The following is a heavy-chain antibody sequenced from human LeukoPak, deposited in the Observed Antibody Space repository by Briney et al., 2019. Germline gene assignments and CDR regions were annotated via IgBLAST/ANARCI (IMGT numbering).Heavy chain of an antibody. CDR2: IYYTGKT. D-gene: IGHD3-22*01. CDR3: VTWRYYDSGDYLMFFDP. CDR1: GGSISSYY. J-gene: IGHJ5*02. V-gene: IGHV4-59*08. Sequence: SETLSLTCTVSGGSISSYYWSWIRQPPGKGLEWIGHIYYTGKTNYNPSLKSRVTISVDTSKNQFSLKLTSVTAADTAVYYCVTWRYYDSGDYLMFFDPWGQGTLVTGSS.